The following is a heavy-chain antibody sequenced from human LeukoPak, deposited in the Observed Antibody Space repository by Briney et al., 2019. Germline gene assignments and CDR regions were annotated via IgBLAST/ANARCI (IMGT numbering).Heavy chain of an antibody. CDR3: ARDGGYGGKETYYYYYYMGV. V-gene: IGHV1-69*13. J-gene: IGHJ6*03. CDR1: GGTFSSYA. D-gene: IGHD4-23*01. CDR2: IIPIFGTA. Sequence: SVKVSCKASGGTFSSYAISWVRQAPGQGLEWMGGIIPIFGTANYAQKFQGRVTITADESTSTAYMELSSLRSEDTAVYYCARDGGYGGKETYYYYYYMGVWGKGTTVTISS.